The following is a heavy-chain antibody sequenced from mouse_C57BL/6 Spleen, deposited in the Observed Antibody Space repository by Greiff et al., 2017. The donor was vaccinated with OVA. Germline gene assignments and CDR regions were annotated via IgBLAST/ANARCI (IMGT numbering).Heavy chain of an antibody. D-gene: IGHD2-5*01. J-gene: IGHJ1*03. Sequence: QVQLQQPGAELVRPGSSVKLSCKASGYTFTSYWMDWVKQRPGQGLEWIGNIYPSDSETHYNQKFKDKATLTVDKSSSTAYMQLSSLTSEDSAVYYGARGDSYYSRGYFDVWGTGTTVTVSS. V-gene: IGHV1-61*01. CDR1: GYTFTSYW. CDR3: ARGDSYYSRGYFDV. CDR2: IYPSDSET.